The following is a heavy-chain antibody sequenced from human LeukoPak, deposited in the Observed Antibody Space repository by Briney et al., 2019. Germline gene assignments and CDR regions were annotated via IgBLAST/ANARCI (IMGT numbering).Heavy chain of an antibody. V-gene: IGHV3-53*01. Sequence: GSLRLSCAGSGFIVSNNYMSWVRQAPGKGLEWVSVIDTGGSTYYADSLKGRFTISRDNAKISLYLQMNSLRADDTAVYYCARVALGVAGVLTFDYWGRGTLVIVSS. CDR1: GFIVSNNY. D-gene: IGHD6-19*01. CDR2: IDTGGST. J-gene: IGHJ4*02. CDR3: ARVALGVAGVLTFDY.